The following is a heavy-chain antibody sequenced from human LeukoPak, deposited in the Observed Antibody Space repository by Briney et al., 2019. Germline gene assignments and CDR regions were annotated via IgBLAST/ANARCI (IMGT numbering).Heavy chain of an antibody. Sequence: ASVKVSCKASEYTFTGYYMHWVRQAPGQGLEWMGWINPNSGGTNYAQKFQGRVTMTRDTSISTAYMELSRLRSDDTAVYYCARAVNDILTGYADVGGYWGQGTLVTVSS. J-gene: IGHJ4*02. CDR2: INPNSGGT. CDR3: ARAVNDILTGYADVGGY. CDR1: EYTFTGYY. V-gene: IGHV1-2*02. D-gene: IGHD3-9*01.